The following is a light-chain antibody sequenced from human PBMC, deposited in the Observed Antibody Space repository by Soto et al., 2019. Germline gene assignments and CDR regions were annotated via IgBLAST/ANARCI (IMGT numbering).Light chain of an antibody. J-gene: IGKJ1*01. CDR1: QSVSSNF. V-gene: IGKV3-20*01. CDR3: QQSGSSPGT. CDR2: DAS. Sequence: EIVLTQSPGTLSLSPGERATLSCRASQSVSSNFLAWYQQKPGQAPSLLIYDASSRATGIPDRFSGSGSGTDFTLTISRLEPVDFAVYYCQQSGSSPGTFGQGTKVDIK.